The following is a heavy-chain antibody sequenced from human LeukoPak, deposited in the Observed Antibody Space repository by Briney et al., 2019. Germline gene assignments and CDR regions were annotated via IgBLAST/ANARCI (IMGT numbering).Heavy chain of an antibody. V-gene: IGHV4-34*01. D-gene: IGHD2-2*02. Sequence: SETLSLTCAVYGGSVSAHYWTWIRQPPGKGLEWIGEIDHGGTTKYNPSLKRRVTISVDTSKKQFSLNLNSATAADTAVYYCARQPLNCSTTSCYTFDVWGQGTMVTVSS. CDR1: GGSVSAHY. CDR2: IDHGGTT. CDR3: ARQPLNCSTTSCYTFDV. J-gene: IGHJ3*01.